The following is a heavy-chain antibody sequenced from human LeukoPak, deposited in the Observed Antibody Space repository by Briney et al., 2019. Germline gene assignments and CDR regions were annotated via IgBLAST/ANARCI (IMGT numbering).Heavy chain of an antibody. D-gene: IGHD4-17*01. V-gene: IGHV3-33*01. Sequence: KPGGSLRLSCAASGFTFSTYAMLWVRQAPGKGLEGVAVIWSGSTNKYYADSVRGRFTISRDNSKNTLYLQMSSLRAEDTAMYYCARDRLTTVTTFHLDYWGQGTLVTVSS. CDR2: IWSGSTNK. CDR3: ARDRLTTVTTFHLDY. J-gene: IGHJ4*02. CDR1: GFTFSTYA.